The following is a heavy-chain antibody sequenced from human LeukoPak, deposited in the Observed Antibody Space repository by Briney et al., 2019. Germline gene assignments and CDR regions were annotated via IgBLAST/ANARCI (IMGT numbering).Heavy chain of an antibody. V-gene: IGHV3-21*01. CDR3: ARFAKVGASSQWRSPIPQ. Sequence: GGSLRLSCAASGFTFSSYSMNWVRQAPGKGLEWVSSISSSSSYIYYADSVKGRFTISRDNAKNSLYLQMNSLRAEDTAVYYCARFAKVGASSQWRSPIPQWGQGALVTVSS. J-gene: IGHJ4*02. D-gene: IGHD1-26*01. CDR1: GFTFSSYS. CDR2: ISSSSSYI.